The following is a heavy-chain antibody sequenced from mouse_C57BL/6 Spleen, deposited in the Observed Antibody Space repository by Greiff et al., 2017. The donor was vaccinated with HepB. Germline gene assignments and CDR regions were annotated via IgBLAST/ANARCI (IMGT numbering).Heavy chain of an antibody. D-gene: IGHD4-1*01. Sequence: QVQLQQPGAELVKPGASVKLSCKASGYTFTSYWMQWVKQRPGQGLEWIGEIDPSDSYTNYNQKFKGKATLTVDTSSSTAYMQLSSLTSEDSAVYYCARNWDVKGYWGQGTTLTVSS. CDR2: IDPSDSYT. CDR3: ARNWDVKGY. V-gene: IGHV1-50*01. J-gene: IGHJ2*01. CDR1: GYTFTSYW.